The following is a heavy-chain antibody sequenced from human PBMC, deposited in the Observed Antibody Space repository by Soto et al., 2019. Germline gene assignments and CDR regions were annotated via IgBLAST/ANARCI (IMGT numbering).Heavy chain of an antibody. Sequence: QVQLQESGPGLVKPSQTLSLTCTVSGGSISSGDYSWSWIRQHPGKGLEWIGYIYYSGSTYYNPSLKSRVTISVDTSKDLFSLKLSSVTAADTAVYYCARWWSGSRQGFDPWGQGTLVTVSS. D-gene: IGHD3-3*01. J-gene: IGHJ5*02. CDR3: ARWWSGSRQGFDP. CDR2: IYYSGST. CDR1: GGSISSGDYS. V-gene: IGHV4-31*03.